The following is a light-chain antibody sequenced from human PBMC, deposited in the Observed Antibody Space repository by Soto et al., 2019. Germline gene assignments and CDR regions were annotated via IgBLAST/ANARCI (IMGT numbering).Light chain of an antibody. CDR1: SSDVGSYNL. Sequence: QSALTQPASVSGSPGQSITISCTGTSSDVGSYNLVSWYQQHPGKAPKLMIYEVSKRPSGVSNRFSGSKSGNTASLTISGLKAEDEADYYCCSYAGSSTSWVFGGGTKVTVL. CDR2: EVS. V-gene: IGLV2-23*02. CDR3: CSYAGSSTSWV. J-gene: IGLJ3*02.